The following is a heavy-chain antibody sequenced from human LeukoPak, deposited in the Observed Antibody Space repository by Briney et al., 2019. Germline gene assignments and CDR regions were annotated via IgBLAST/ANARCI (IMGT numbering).Heavy chain of an antibody. V-gene: IGHV4-59*01. CDR1: GGSINPYY. Sequence: SETLSLTCTVSGGSINPYYWSWIRQPPGEGLEWLAYIYYSGSTNYNPSLKSRVTISVDTSKNQFSLNLSSVTAADTAVYYCAKGYYYDTSGYYPSDAFDIWGQGTMVTVSS. J-gene: IGHJ3*02. D-gene: IGHD3-22*01. CDR2: IYYSGST. CDR3: AKGYYYDTSGYYPSDAFDI.